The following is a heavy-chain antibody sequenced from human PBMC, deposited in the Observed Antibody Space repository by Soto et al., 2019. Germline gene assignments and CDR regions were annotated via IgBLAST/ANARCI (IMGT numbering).Heavy chain of an antibody. Sequence: PGGSLRLSCAASGFTFSSYWMHWVRQAPGKGLVWVSRINSDGSSTSYADSVKGRFTISRDNAKNTLYLQMNSLRAEDTAVYYCARGQLYDIYYYYGMDVWGQGTTVTVSS. D-gene: IGHD3-9*01. J-gene: IGHJ6*02. CDR2: INSDGSST. CDR1: GFTFSSYW. V-gene: IGHV3-74*01. CDR3: ARGQLYDIYYYYGMDV.